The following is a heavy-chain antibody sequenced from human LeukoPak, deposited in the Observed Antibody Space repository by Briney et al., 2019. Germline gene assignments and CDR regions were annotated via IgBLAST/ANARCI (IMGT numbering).Heavy chain of an antibody. CDR1: GGSFSGYY. V-gene: IGHV4-34*01. J-gene: IGHJ6*02. Sequence: SETLSLTCAVYGGSFSGYYWSWIRQPPGKRLEWIGEINHSGSTNYNPSLKSRVTISVDTSKNQFSLKLSSVTAADTAVYYCARGYCSSTSCYWRHYYYYYGMDVWGQGTTVTVSS. CDR2: INHSGST. CDR3: ARGYCSSTSCYWRHYYYYYGMDV. D-gene: IGHD2-2*01.